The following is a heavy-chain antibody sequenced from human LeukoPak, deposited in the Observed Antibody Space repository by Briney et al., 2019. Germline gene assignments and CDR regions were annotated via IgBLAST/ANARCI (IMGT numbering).Heavy chain of an antibody. J-gene: IGHJ4*02. CDR1: GGSISGSSYF. V-gene: IGHV4-39*01. D-gene: IGHD3-10*01. Sequence: SETLSLTCAVSGGSISGSSYFWGWIRQPPGKGLEWIGSIYYSGNTYYNPSLKSRVTISVDTSKNQFPLKLSSVTAADTAVYYCARLKEGIDYWGEGTLVTVSS. CDR2: IYYSGNT. CDR3: ARLKEGIDY.